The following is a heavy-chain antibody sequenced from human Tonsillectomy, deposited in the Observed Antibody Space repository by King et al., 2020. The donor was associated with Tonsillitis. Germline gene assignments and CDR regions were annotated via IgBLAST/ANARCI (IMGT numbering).Heavy chain of an antibody. D-gene: IGHD2-21*02. V-gene: IGHV5-51*01. CDR1: GYSFTNYW. CDR3: TRRLFCDRAACSSAAWFDP. Sequence: QLVQSGAEVKKPGESLKISCKGSGYSFTNYWIGWVRQMPGKGLEWMGSIYPGDSDTRYSPSFQGQVTISDDKALNIAYLQWSSLKASDTAIYYCTRRLFCDRAACSSAAWFDPWGQGALVSVSS. CDR2: IYPGDSDT. J-gene: IGHJ5*02.